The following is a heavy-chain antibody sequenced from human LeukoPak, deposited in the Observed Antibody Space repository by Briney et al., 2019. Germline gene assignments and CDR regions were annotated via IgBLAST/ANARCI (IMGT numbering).Heavy chain of an antibody. V-gene: IGHV3-30*04. J-gene: IGHJ4*02. CDR1: GFIFGDYA. CDR2: IAFDDTDR. Sequence: PGGFLRLSCAASGFIFGDYAMHWVRQAPGKGLEWVAAIAFDDTDRYYIDSVKGRFTISRDDSKNTLYLHMTSLRAEDTAVYYCTNSDDYGDYWGQGTLVTVSS. CDR3: TNSDDYGDY.